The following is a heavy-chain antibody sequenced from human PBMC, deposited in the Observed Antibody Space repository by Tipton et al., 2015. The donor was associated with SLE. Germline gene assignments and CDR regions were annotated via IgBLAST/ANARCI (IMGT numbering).Heavy chain of an antibody. V-gene: IGHV3-7*01. CDR2: IKQDGSER. D-gene: IGHD1-1*01. CDR3: ARDRRRHLDY. CDR1: GLSFGRFW. Sequence: SLRLSCAVSGLSFGRFWMSWVRQAPGKGLEWVANIKQDGSERNYVDSVRGRFTISRGNAKNTVFLQMNSLRGDDTAVYYCARDRRRHLDYWGQGTLVTVSS. J-gene: IGHJ4*02.